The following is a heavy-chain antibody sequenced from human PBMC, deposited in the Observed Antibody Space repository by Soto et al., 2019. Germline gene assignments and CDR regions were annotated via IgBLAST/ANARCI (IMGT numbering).Heavy chain of an antibody. D-gene: IGHD2-21*02. CDR2: TYYRSKWYN. Sequence: SQTLSLTCAISGDSVSSNSVAWNWIRQSPARGLEWLGRTYYRSKWYNDYAVSMKSRISINPDTSKNQFSLQLKSVTPEDTAVYYCESGSDSSFDYWGQGSLVTVSS. CDR1: GDSVSSNSVA. CDR3: ESGSDSSFDY. V-gene: IGHV6-1*01. J-gene: IGHJ4*02.